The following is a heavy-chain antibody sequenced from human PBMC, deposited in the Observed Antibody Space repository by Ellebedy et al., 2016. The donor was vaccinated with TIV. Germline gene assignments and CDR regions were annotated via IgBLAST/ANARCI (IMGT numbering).Heavy chain of an antibody. CDR3: ARDEADYDILTGSDY. CDR1: GGSISSGGYY. J-gene: IGHJ4*02. D-gene: IGHD3-9*01. CDR2: IYYSEST. Sequence: SETLSLXXTVSGGSISSGGYYWSWIRQHPGKGLEWIGYIYYSESTYYNPSLKSRVTISVDTSKNQFSLKLSSVTAADTAVYYCARDEADYDILTGSDYWGQGTLVTVSS. V-gene: IGHV4-31*03.